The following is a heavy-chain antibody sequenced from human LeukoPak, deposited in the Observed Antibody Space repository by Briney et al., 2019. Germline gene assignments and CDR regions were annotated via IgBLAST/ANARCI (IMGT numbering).Heavy chain of an antibody. CDR1: GGTFSSYA. V-gene: IGHV1-69*13. Sequence: ASVKVSCKASGGTFSSYAISWVRQAPGQGLEWMGGIIPIFGTANHAQKFQGRVTITADESTSTAYMELSSLRSEDTAVYYCARHLYYDGSRGYSSWGQGTLVTVSS. CDR3: ARHLYYDGSRGYSS. D-gene: IGHD3-22*01. J-gene: IGHJ4*02. CDR2: IIPIFGTA.